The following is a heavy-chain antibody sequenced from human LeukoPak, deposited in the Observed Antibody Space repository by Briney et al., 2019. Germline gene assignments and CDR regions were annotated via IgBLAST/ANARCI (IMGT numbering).Heavy chain of an antibody. D-gene: IGHD4/OR15-4a*01. CDR2: IKSKTAGGTR. CDR3: TTFDYAAFLI. Sequence: PGGSLRLSCAVSGFTSSNAWMSWGRQAPGKGLEWVGRIKSKTAGGTRDYAEPVKGRFTISRDDSKNTLYLQMNSLKTEDTAVYYCTTFDYAAFLIWGQGTMVTVSS. J-gene: IGHJ3*02. V-gene: IGHV3-15*01. CDR1: GFTSSNAW.